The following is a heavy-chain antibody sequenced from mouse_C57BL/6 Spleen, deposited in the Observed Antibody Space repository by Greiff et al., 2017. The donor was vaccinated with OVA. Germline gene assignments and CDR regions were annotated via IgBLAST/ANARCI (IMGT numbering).Heavy chain of an antibody. Sequence: EVMLVESEGGLVQPGSSMKLSCTASGFTFSDYYMAWVRQVPEKGLEWVANINYDGSSTYYLDSLKSRFIISRDNAKNILYLQMSSLKSEDTATYYCARERDTVPYFDYWGQGTTLTVSS. V-gene: IGHV5-16*01. J-gene: IGHJ2*01. CDR3: ARERDTVPYFDY. CDR2: INYDGSST. CDR1: GFTFSDYY. D-gene: IGHD5-1-1*01.